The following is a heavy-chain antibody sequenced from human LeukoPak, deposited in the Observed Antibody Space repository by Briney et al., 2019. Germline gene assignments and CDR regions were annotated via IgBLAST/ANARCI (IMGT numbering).Heavy chain of an antibody. D-gene: IGHD3-3*01. J-gene: IGHJ3*02. Sequence: KPSETLSLTCAVYGGSFSGYYWSWIRQPPGKGLEWSGEINHSGSTNYNPSLKSRVTISVDTSKNQFSLKLSSVTAGDTAVYYCARGFLEWLLSNDAFDIWGQGTMVTVSP. CDR3: ARGFLEWLLSNDAFDI. V-gene: IGHV4-34*01. CDR2: INHSGST. CDR1: GGSFSGYY.